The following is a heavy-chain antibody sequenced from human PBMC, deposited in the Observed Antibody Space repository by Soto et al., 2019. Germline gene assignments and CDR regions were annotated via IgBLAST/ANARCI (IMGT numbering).Heavy chain of an antibody. D-gene: IGHD5-18*01. CDR3: ARRLRDTYYCGLDV. CDR2: ISYDGDT. J-gene: IGHJ6*02. V-gene: IGHV4-39*01. Sequence: SETLSLTCTVSGGSISSSRSYWGWIRLPPGKGLEWIATISYDGDTYHNPSLKSRVTISADTSKNQSSLRLSSVTAADTAVYYCARRLRDTYYCGLDVWGQGPTVTVSS. CDR1: GGSISSSRSY.